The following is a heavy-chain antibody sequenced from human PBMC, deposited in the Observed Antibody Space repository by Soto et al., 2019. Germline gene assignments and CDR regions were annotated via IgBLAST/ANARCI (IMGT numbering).Heavy chain of an antibody. Sequence: GVSLRLSCAASGFSVSGSYMSWVRQAPGRGLEWVSVIYTDLSTYYADSVKGRFTISRDNSRNTLYLQMNSLRAEDTAVYYCASGVAGGSWVAFDIWGQGTMVTVSS. J-gene: IGHJ3*02. CDR3: ASGVAGGSWVAFDI. V-gene: IGHV3-66*01. CDR1: GFSVSGSY. D-gene: IGHD2-15*01. CDR2: IYTDLST.